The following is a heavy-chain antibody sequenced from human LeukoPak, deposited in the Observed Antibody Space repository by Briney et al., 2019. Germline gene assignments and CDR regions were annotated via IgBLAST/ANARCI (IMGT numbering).Heavy chain of an antibody. Sequence: GGSLRLSCATSGFTFTNYWMHWVRHVPGKGLVWVSRINGDGSSTRNADSVEGRFTISRDNAKNTLYLQMNSLRAEDTAVYYCARDSSSWPPFFDYWGQGTLVTVSS. CDR2: INGDGSST. CDR1: GFTFTNYW. CDR3: ARDSSSWPPFFDY. J-gene: IGHJ4*02. D-gene: IGHD6-13*01. V-gene: IGHV3-74*01.